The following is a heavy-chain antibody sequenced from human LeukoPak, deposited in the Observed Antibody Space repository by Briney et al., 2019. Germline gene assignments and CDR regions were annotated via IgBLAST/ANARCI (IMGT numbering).Heavy chain of an antibody. V-gene: IGHV1-18*01. CDR2: ISPHNGNT. CDR3: ARVRLTVNLGRGFFDY. Sequence: ASVKVSCKASAYTSTNYGVSWLRQAPGQGLEWMGWISPHNGNTDHAQKFQGRVIVTTDTSTSTAYMELRSLRSDDTAEYYCARVRLTVNLGRGFFDYWGQGTLVTVSS. J-gene: IGHJ4*02. D-gene: IGHD2-21*02. CDR1: AYTSTNYG.